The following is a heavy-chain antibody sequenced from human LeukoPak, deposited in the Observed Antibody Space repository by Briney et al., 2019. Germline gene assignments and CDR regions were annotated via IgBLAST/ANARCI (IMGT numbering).Heavy chain of an antibody. CDR2: ISSSSSYI. D-gene: IGHD3-22*01. V-gene: IGHV3-21*01. Sequence: PGGSLRLSCAASGFTLSSYSMNWVRQAPGKGLEWVSSISSSSSYIYYADSVKGRFTISRDNAKNSLYLQMNSLRAEDTAVYYCARGYYDSSGYSKYLGYYYYYGMDVWGQGTTVTVSS. CDR3: ARGYYDSSGYSKYLGYYYYYGMDV. CDR1: GFTLSSYS. J-gene: IGHJ6*02.